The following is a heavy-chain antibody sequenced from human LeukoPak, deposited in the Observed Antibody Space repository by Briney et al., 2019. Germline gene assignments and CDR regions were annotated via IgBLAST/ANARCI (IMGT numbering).Heavy chain of an antibody. CDR2: ISAYNGNT. CDR1: GYTFTSYG. CDR3: ARGLQENLAWLRAFSAFDI. D-gene: IGHD5-24*01. Sequence: ASVKVSCKASGYTFTSYGISWVRQAPGQGLEWMGWISAYNGNTNYAQKLQGRVTMTTDTSTSTAYMELRSLRSDDTAVYYCARGLQENLAWLRAFSAFDIWGQGTMVTVSS. V-gene: IGHV1-18*01. J-gene: IGHJ3*02.